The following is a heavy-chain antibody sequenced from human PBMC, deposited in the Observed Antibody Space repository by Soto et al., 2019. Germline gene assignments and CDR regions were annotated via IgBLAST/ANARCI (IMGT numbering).Heavy chain of an antibody. D-gene: IGHD2-2*01. Sequence: PGESLKISCTGFGYTCTTFWISWVRQMPGKGLEWMGRIDPGDTYATYSPAFQGHVTISADKATSTAYLQWSSLKASDTAMYLCARIYCTTTTCDSWFDPWGQGTLVTV. V-gene: IGHV5-10-1*01. CDR1: GYTCTTFW. J-gene: IGHJ5*02. CDR2: IDPGDTYA. CDR3: ARIYCTTTTCDSWFDP.